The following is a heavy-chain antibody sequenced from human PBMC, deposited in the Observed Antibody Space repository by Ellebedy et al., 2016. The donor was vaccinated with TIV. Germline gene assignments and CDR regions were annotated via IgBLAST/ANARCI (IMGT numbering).Heavy chain of an antibody. CDR1: GYTFTSYY. V-gene: IGHV1-46*01. J-gene: IGHJ1*01. CDR3: ARTGGAEPLLAYCGGDCFAAEYFQH. Sequence: AASVKVSCKASGYTFTSYYMHWVRQAPGQGLEWMGIINPSGGSTSYAQKFQGRVTMTRDTSTSTVYMELSSLRSEDTAVYYCARTGGAEPLLAYCGGDCFAAEYFQHWGQGTLVTVSS. CDR2: INPSGGST. D-gene: IGHD2-21*02.